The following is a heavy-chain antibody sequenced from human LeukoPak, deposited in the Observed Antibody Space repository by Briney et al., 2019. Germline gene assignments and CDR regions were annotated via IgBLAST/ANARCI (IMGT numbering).Heavy chain of an antibody. J-gene: IGHJ4*02. CDR3: ARGRSIEGSGSLWKY. Sequence: ASVKVSCKASGYTFTGYYMHWERQAPGQGLEWMGWINPNSGGTSFTQKFQGRVTMTRDTSIRTAYMEVSRLRSDDTAVYYCARGRSIEGSGSLWKYWGQGTLVTVSS. V-gene: IGHV1-2*02. D-gene: IGHD3-10*01. CDR1: GYTFTGYY. CDR2: INPNSGGT.